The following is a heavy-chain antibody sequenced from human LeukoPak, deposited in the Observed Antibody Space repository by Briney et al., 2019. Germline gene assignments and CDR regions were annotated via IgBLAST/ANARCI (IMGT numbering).Heavy chain of an antibody. J-gene: IGHJ5*02. Sequence: ASVKVSCKASGYTFTGYYMHWVRQAPGQGLEWMGWINPNSGGTNYAQKFQGRVTMTGDTSISTAYMELSRLRSDDTAVYYCARSLRQYSSGYSPWGQGTLVTVSS. CDR2: INPNSGGT. CDR3: ARSLRQYSSGYSP. CDR1: GYTFTGYY. D-gene: IGHD6-19*01. V-gene: IGHV1-2*02.